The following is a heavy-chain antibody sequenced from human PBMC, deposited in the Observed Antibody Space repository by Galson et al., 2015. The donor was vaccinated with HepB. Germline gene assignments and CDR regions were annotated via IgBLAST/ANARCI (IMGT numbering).Heavy chain of an antibody. Sequence: SLRLSCASSGFTFSYYSMNWVRQAPGKGLEWVAVISYDGSNEYYADSVKGRFTISRDNSKNTLSLQMNSLRAEDTAVYYCAPTPFAGGGYWGQGTLVIVSS. CDR3: APTPFAGGGY. D-gene: IGHD3-10*01. J-gene: IGHJ4*02. CDR2: ISYDGSNE. CDR1: GFTFSYYS. V-gene: IGHV3-30*14.